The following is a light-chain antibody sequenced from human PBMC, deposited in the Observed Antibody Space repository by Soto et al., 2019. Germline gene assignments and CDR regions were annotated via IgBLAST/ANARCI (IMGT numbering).Light chain of an antibody. CDR2: GAS. CDR3: QQYGSTPTT. V-gene: IGKV3-20*01. CDR1: ESVSNDH. Sequence: EIVLTQSPGTLSLSPGERATLSCRASESVSNDHLAWYQRKPGQAPRLLLYGASYRATDIPYRFSGSGSGKYFTLTSARMEAEDLSVYICQQYGSTPTTFGLGTKVEI. J-gene: IGKJ1*01.